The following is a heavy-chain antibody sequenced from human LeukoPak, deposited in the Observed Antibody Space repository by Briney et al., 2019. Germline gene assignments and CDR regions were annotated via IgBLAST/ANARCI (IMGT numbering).Heavy chain of an antibody. CDR3: ARGIRWLQGHYFDY. CDR1: GGSFSGYY. J-gene: IGHJ4*02. D-gene: IGHD5-12*01. V-gene: IGHV4-34*01. Sequence: SETLSLTCAVYGGSFSGYYWSWVRQPPGKGLEWIGEINHSGSTNYNPSLESRVTISVDTSKNQFSLKLSSVTAADTAVYYCARGIRWLQGHYFDYWGQGTLVTVSS. CDR2: INHSGST.